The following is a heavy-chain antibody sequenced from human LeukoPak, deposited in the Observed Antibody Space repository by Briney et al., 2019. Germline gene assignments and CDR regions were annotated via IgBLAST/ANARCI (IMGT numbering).Heavy chain of an antibody. J-gene: IGHJ4*01. CDR3: ARVRPGDGFDFDY. V-gene: IGHV4-59*11. CDR2: IYYRGTT. D-gene: IGHD5-24*01. CDR1: GGSISSHY. Sequence: SETLSLTCTVSGGSISSHYWSWIRQPPGKGLEWIGYIYYRGTTNYNPSLKSRVTFSVDTSKNQFSLKLSSVTAADTAVYYCARVRPGDGFDFDYWGQGTLVTVSS.